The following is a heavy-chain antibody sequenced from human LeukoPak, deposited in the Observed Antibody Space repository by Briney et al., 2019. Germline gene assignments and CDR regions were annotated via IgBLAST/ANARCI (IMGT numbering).Heavy chain of an antibody. CDR3: VLAPNSNWFDF. D-gene: IGHD2-8*01. CDR1: GDSISDFY. Sequence: SETLSLTCSVSGDSISDFYWNWIQQSPEKGLEWIGNIHYSGSSVYNPSLRSRASMSIDRSLKQFFLKLTSVTAADTAVYYCVLAPNSNWFDFWGQGILVTVSS. J-gene: IGHJ4*02. V-gene: IGHV4-59*08. CDR2: IHYSGSS.